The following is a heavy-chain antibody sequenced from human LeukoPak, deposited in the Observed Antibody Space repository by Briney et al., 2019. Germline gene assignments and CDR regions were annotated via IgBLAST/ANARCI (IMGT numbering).Heavy chain of an antibody. J-gene: IGHJ4*02. D-gene: IGHD1-26*01. CDR2: ISSSGGST. V-gene: IGHV3-23*01. CDR3: AKVVGATTRGYFDY. CDR1: GFTFSTYA. Sequence: GGSLRLSCVTSGFTFSTYAMSWVRQAPGKGLEWVSTISSSGGSTYYADSVKGRFTISRDNSKNTLYLQMNSLRAEDTAVYYCAKVVGATTRGYFDYWGQGTLVTVSS.